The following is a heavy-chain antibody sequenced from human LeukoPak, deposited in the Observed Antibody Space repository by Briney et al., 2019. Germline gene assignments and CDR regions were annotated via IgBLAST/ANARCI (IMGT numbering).Heavy chain of an antibody. D-gene: IGHD4-23*01. Sequence: GGSLRLSCEVSGFTSSTYTMNWVRQAPGKGLEWVSSISSSGLYIYYADSVKGRFTISRDNSKNTLYLQMNSLRAEDTAVYYCAKGGGKTLYYYYYYYMDVWGKGTTVTISS. CDR2: ISSSGLYI. CDR1: GFTSSTYT. CDR3: AKGGGKTLYYYYYYYMDV. J-gene: IGHJ6*03. V-gene: IGHV3-21*01.